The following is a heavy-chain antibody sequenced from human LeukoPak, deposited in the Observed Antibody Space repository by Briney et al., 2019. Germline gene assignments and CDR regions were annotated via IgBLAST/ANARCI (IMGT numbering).Heavy chain of an antibody. V-gene: IGHV4-59*01. J-gene: IGHJ6*02. CDR2: IYNSETT. D-gene: IGHD4-11*01. CDR3: ARVVYSHYWPEGMDV. Sequence: SETLSLTCAVSGDSISSYYWSCIRQPPGKGLEWIGYIYNSETTNYNPSLESRVTISEDTSKNQFSLMLTSVTAADTAVYYCARVVYSHYWPEGMDVWGQGTTVTVSS. CDR1: GDSISSYY.